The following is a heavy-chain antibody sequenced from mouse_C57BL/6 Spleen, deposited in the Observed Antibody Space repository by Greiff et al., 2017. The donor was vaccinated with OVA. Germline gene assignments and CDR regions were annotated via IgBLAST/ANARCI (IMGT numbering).Heavy chain of an antibody. D-gene: IGHD2-13*01. V-gene: IGHV14-4*01. CDR1: GFNIKDDY. Sequence: EVQLQQSGAELVRPGASVKLSCTASGFNIKDDYMHWVKQRPEQGLEWIGWIDPENGDTEYASKFQGKATITADTSSNTAYLQLSSLTSEDTAVYYCTTDYSTLFDYWGQGTTLTVSS. CDR3: TTDYSTLFDY. J-gene: IGHJ2*01. CDR2: IDPENGDT.